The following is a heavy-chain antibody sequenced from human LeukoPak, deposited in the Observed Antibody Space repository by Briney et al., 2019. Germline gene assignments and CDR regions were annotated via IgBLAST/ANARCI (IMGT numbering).Heavy chain of an antibody. CDR1: GGSISSSSYY. CDR2: IYYSGST. V-gene: IGHV4-39*07. D-gene: IGHD3-16*02. Sequence: PSETLSLTCTVSGGSISSSSYYWGWIRQPPGKGLEWIGSIYYSGSTDYNPSLKSRVTISVDMSKNQFSLKLSPVTAADTTVYYCARGSDYDYVWGSYGSSNWFDPWGQGTLVTVSS. CDR3: ARGSDYDYVWGSYGSSNWFDP. J-gene: IGHJ5*02.